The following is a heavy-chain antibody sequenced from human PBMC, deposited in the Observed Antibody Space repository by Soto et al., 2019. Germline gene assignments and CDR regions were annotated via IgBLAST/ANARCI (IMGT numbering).Heavy chain of an antibody. V-gene: IGHV5-51*01. CDR1: GYTFTSYW. CDR3: ARTAAAGKYYSGMAV. D-gene: IGHD6-13*01. J-gene: IGHJ6*02. CDR2: IYPGDSDT. Sequence: PGESLKISCKGSGYTFTSYWSGWVRQMPGKGLECMGIIYPGDSDTRYSPSFQGQVTISADKSISTAYLQWSSLKASDTAMYYCARTAAAGKYYSGMAVWGQGTTVTVS.